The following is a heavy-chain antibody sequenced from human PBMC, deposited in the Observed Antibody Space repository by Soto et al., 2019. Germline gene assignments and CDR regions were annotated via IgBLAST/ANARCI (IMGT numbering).Heavy chain of an antibody. Sequence: QVQLQESGPGLVRPSETLSLTCTVSGGSINSYFWSWIRQPPGKGLEWIGYVIYSGSTNYNPSLXSXAXIXXDTSKNHFSLRLSSVTAADTAVYYCARGGIIPAAYYYGIDVWGQGTTVTVSS. V-gene: IGHV4-59*01. CDR2: VIYSGST. CDR1: GGSINSYF. CDR3: ARGGIIPAAYYYGIDV. D-gene: IGHD2-2*01. J-gene: IGHJ6*02.